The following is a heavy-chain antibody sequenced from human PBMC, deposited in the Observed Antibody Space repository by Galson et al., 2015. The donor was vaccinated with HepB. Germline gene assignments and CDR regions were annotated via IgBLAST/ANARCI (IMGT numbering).Heavy chain of an antibody. V-gene: IGHV3-30*18. CDR3: AKDGGIVATISDYYYGMDV. D-gene: IGHD5-12*01. CDR1: GFTFSSYG. J-gene: IGHJ6*02. Sequence: SLRLSCAASGFTFSSYGMHWVRQAPGKGLEWVAVISYDGSNKYYADSVKGRFTISRDNSKNTLYLQMNSLRAEDTAVYYCAKDGGIVATISDYYYGMDVWGQGTTVTVSS. CDR2: ISYDGSNK.